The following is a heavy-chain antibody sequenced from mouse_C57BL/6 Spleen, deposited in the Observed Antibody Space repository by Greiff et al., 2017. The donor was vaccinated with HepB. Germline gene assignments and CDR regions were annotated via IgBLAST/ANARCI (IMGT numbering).Heavy chain of an antibody. CDR2: IDPETGGT. V-gene: IGHV1-15*01. Sequence: VQLQQSGAELVRPGASVTLSCKASGYTFTDYEMHWVKQTPVHGLEWIGAIDPETGGTAYNQKFKGKAILTADKSSSTAYMELRSLTSEDSAVYYCTRGYYYGSSSFAYWSQGTLVTGSA. CDR1: GYTFTDYE. CDR3: TRGYYYGSSSFAY. D-gene: IGHD1-1*01. J-gene: IGHJ3*01.